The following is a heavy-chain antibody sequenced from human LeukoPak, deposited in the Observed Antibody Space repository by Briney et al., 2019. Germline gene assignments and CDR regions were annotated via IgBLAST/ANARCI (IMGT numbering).Heavy chain of an antibody. D-gene: IGHD2-2*01. CDR3: AKGTRSSFRGYFEY. CDR1: GFTFSNYA. J-gene: IGHJ4*02. CDR2: IVANGDTT. Sequence: GGSLRLSCAASGFTFSNYAMSWVRQAPGWGLEWVSTIVANGDTTYYADSVKGRFTISRDNSKDTLYVQMNSLRADDTALYYCAKGTRSSFRGYFEYWGQGTLVTVSP. V-gene: IGHV3-23*01.